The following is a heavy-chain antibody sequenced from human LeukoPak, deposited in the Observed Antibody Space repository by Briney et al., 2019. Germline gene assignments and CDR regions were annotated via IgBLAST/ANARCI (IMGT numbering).Heavy chain of an antibody. J-gene: IGHJ5*02. V-gene: IGHV1-69*05. Sequence: APVKVSCKASGGTFSSYAISWVRQAPGQGLEWMGGIIPIFGTANYAQKFQGRVTITTDESTSTAYMELSSLRSEDTAVYYCARVTYGETGWFDPWGQGTLVTVSS. CDR2: IIPIFGTA. CDR3: ARVTYGETGWFDP. D-gene: IGHD4-17*01. CDR1: GGTFSSYA.